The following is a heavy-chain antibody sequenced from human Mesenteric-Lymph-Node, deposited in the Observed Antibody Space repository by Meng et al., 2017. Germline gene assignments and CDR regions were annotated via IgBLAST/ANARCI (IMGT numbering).Heavy chain of an antibody. D-gene: IGHD4-17*01. Sequence: GESLKISCAASGFTFSSYSMNWVRQAPGKGLEWVSTTSADGATIYYADSVRGRFTVSRDNSKNTLFLQMNSLRVDDTALYYCAKGRGGGDYQVDYWGQGTLVTVSS. CDR3: AKGRGGGDYQVDY. CDR2: TSADGATI. V-gene: IGHV3-23*01. J-gene: IGHJ4*02. CDR1: GFTFSSYS.